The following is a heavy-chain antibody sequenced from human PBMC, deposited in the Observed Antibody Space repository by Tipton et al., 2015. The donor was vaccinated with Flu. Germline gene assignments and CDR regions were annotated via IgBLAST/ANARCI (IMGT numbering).Heavy chain of an antibody. CDR2: IKQDGSEK. J-gene: IGHJ6*02. V-gene: IGHV3-7*01. CDR1: GFTFSSYW. D-gene: IGHD3-22*01. Sequence: SLRLSCAASGFTFSSYWMSWVRQAPGKGLEWVANIKQDGSEKYYVDSVKGRFTISRDNAKNSLYLQMNSLRAEDTAVYYCARDERCDYDSSSYYYREASYYYDGMDVWGQGTTATVSS. CDR3: ARDERCDYDSSSYYYREASYYYDGMDV.